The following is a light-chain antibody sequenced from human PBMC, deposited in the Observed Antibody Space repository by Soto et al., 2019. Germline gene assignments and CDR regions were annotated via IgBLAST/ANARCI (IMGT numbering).Light chain of an antibody. V-gene: IGKV3-20*01. J-gene: IGKJ5*01. CDR3: QQYGTSIT. CDR2: GAS. Sequence: EIVLTQSPGTLSLSPGERATLSCGASQSISGIYLAWYQQKPGQAPRLLIYGASSRATDIPDRFSGSGSGADFTLTISRLEPEDFAVYYCQQYGTSITFGQGTRLEIK. CDR1: QSISGIY.